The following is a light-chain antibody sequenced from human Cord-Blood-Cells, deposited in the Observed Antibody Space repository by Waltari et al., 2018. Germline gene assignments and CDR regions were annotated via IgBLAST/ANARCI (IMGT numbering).Light chain of an antibody. CDR2: QDS. CDR1: TLGHKY. V-gene: IGLV3-1*01. Sequence: SSELTPPPSVSVATGQTASITCTGDTLGHKYASWYQQKQGQSPVLVSYQDSKPPSGIPERFPGSNSRNTATVTISATQAMDGADYYCRAWDSISVVFGGGTKLTVL. CDR3: RAWDSISVV. J-gene: IGLJ2*01.